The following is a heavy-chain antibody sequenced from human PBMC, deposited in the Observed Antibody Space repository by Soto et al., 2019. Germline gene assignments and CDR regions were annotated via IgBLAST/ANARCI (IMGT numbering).Heavy chain of an antibody. V-gene: IGHV2-5*01. J-gene: IGHJ1*01. Sequence: GSGPTLVNPTQTLTLTCTFSGFSLSARGEGVGWLRQPPGKALEWLALSYWNGDRRYSPSLKSRLTPTKGTSEDQVVLTMTDMDPVDTATYYCAHRTYYFASGHVFQHWGPGTLVTVSS. CDR1: GFSLSARGEG. CDR3: AHRTYYFASGHVFQH. CDR2: SYWNGDR. D-gene: IGHD3-10*01.